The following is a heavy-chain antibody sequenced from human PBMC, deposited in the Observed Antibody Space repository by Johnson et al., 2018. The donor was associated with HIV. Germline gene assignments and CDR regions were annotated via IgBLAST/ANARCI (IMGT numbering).Heavy chain of an antibody. V-gene: IGHV3-7*05. J-gene: IGHJ3*02. CDR2: IKQDGSEK. Sequence: VQLVESGGGLVQPGGSLRLSCAASGFTFSSYWMSWVRQAPGKGLEWVANIKQDGSEKYYVDSVKGRFTISRDNAKNSLYLQMNSLRVEDTAGYYCAKSSDEYSSSSYAFDIWGQGTMVTVSS. D-gene: IGHD6-6*01. CDR1: GFTFSSYW. CDR3: AKSSDEYSSSSYAFDI.